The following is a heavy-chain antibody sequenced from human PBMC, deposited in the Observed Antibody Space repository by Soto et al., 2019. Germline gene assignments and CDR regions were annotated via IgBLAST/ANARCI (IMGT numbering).Heavy chain of an antibody. CDR1: GFTFSSYG. D-gene: IGHD2-15*01. CDR2: ISYDGSNK. J-gene: IGHJ6*02. V-gene: IGHV3-30*18. Sequence: PGGSLRVSCAASGFTFSSYGMHWVRQAPGKGLEWVAVISYDGSNKYYADSVKGRFTISRDNSKNTLYLQMNSLRAEDTAVYYCAKPESTVVVAATHYYYYGMDVWGQGTTVTVSS. CDR3: AKPESTVVVAATHYYYYGMDV.